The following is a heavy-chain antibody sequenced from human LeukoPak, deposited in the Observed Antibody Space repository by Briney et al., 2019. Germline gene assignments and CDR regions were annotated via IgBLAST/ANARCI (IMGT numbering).Heavy chain of an antibody. J-gene: IGHJ6*02. CDR2: IYYSGST. D-gene: IGHD6-13*01. CDR1: GGSISSSSYY. CDR3: VRRGEIAAAGGDYYGLDV. Sequence: SETLSLTCTVSGGSISSSSYYWGWIRQPPGKGLEWIGSIYYSGSTYYNPSLKSRVTISVDTSKNQFSLKLSSVTAADTAVYYCVRRGEIAAAGGDYYGLDVWGQGTMVTVSS. V-gene: IGHV4-39*01.